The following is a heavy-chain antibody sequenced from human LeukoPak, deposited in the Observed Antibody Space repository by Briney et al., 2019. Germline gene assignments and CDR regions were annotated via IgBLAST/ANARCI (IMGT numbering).Heavy chain of an antibody. CDR3: ARGGYYDSSGYYPYYFDY. CDR2: IYSGGST. J-gene: IGHJ4*02. V-gene: IGHV3-53*01. CDR1: GFNVSSNY. Sequence: PGGSLRLSCAVSGFNVSSNYMSWVRQAPGKGLEWVSVIYSGGSTYYADSVKGRFTISRDNSKNTLYLQMNSLRAEDTAVYYCARGGYYDSSGYYPYYFDYWGQGTLVTVSS. D-gene: IGHD3-22*01.